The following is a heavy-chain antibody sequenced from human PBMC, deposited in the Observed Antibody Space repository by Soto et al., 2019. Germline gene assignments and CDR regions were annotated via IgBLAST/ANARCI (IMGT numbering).Heavy chain of an antibody. CDR1: GGSFSGYY. Sequence: PSETLSLTCAVYGGSFSGYYWSWIRQPPGKGLEWIGEINHSGSTNYNPSLKSRVTISVDTSKNQFSLKLSSVTAADTAVYYCARGSVRSGWFDPWGQGTLVTVSS. D-gene: IGHD2-15*01. CDR2: INHSGST. J-gene: IGHJ5*02. V-gene: IGHV4-34*01. CDR3: ARGSVRSGWFDP.